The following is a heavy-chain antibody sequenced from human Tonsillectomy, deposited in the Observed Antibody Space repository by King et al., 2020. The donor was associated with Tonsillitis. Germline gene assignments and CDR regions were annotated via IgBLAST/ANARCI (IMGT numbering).Heavy chain of an antibody. Sequence: VQLVESGGGLVQPGRSLRLSCTASGFTFGDYTMSWVRQAPGKGLEWVGFIRSKAYGGTTEYAASVKGRFTISRDDSKSIAYLQMNSLKSEDTAVYYCTRGDSWELPFDYWGQGTLVTVSS. CDR1: GFTFGDYT. CDR2: IRSKAYGGTT. CDR3: TRGDSWELPFDY. V-gene: IGHV3-49*04. J-gene: IGHJ4*02. D-gene: IGHD1-26*01.